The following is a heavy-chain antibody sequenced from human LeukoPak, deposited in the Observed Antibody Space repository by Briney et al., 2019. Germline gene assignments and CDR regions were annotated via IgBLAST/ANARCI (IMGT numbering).Heavy chain of an antibody. J-gene: IGHJ4*02. CDR2: ISAYNGDT. Sequence: ATVKVSCKASGYTFTTYGITWVRQAPGQGLEWMGWISAYNGDTNYAQTLQGRVTMTTDTSTSTGYMELRSLRSDDTAVYYCARVPQGGSYFDYWGQGTLVTASS. CDR3: ARVPQGGSYFDY. V-gene: IGHV1-18*01. CDR1: GYTFTTYG. D-gene: IGHD1-26*01.